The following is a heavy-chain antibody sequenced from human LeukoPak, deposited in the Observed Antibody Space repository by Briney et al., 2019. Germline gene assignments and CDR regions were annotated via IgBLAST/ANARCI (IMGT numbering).Heavy chain of an antibody. CDR1: GFTFSSYW. CDR2: INHNGNVN. CDR3: ARGGGLDV. Sequence: GGSLRLSCAASGFTFSSYWMNWARQAPGKGLEWVASINHNGNVNYYVDPVKGRFTISRDNAKNSLYLQMSNLRAEDTAVYFCARGGGLDVWGQGTTVTVSS. V-gene: IGHV3-7*03. J-gene: IGHJ6*02. D-gene: IGHD3-16*01.